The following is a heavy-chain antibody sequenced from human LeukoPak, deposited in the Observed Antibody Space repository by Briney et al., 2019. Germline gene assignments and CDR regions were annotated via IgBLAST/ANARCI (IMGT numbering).Heavy chain of an antibody. CDR3: AKESPYTSPRNYYFDY. CDR1: GFTFSSFA. Sequence: GGSLRLSCVASGFTFSSFAMSWVRQAPGKGLEWVSAISNSGTATYYGDSVKGRSSISRDNSKNTVYLQINSLRADDTAIYYCAKESPYTSPRNYYFDYWGQGTLVTVSS. V-gene: IGHV3-23*01. CDR2: ISNSGTAT. J-gene: IGHJ4*02. D-gene: IGHD1-14*01.